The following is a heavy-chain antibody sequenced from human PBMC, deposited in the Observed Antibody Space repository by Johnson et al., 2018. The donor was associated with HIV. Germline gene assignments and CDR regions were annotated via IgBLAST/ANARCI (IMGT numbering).Heavy chain of an antibody. CDR1: GFTFSSYA. V-gene: IGHV3-30*04. D-gene: IGHD1-26*01. J-gene: IGHJ3*02. Sequence: QVLLVESGGGVVQPGGSLRLSCAASGFTFSSYAMHWVRQAPGKGLEWVAVISSDGSNKYYADSVKGRFTISRDNSKNTLYVQMNSLRAEDTAVYYCAREWELLGSAFDIWGQGTMVTVSS. CDR3: AREWELLGSAFDI. CDR2: ISSDGSNK.